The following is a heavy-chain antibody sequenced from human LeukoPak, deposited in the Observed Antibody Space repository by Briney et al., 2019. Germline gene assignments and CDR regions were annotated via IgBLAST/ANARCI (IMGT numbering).Heavy chain of an antibody. CDR1: GFNFSDHW. D-gene: IGHD6-19*01. Sequence: GGSLRLSCAVSGFNFSDHWMSWVRQPPGRGLEWVANIKEDGRETYYVDSVRGRFTISRDNAKNSLYLQMDSLRAEDTAVYYCANSRSGWGLLEYWGQGSLVIVSS. V-gene: IGHV3-7*01. J-gene: IGHJ4*01. CDR2: IKEDGRET. CDR3: ANSRSGWGLLEY.